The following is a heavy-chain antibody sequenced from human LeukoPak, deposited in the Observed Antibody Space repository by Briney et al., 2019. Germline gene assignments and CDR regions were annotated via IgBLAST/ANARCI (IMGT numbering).Heavy chain of an antibody. J-gene: IGHJ4*02. V-gene: IGHV4-59*01. Sequence: SETLSLTCTVSGGSISSYYWSWIRQPPGKGLEWIGYIYYSGSTNYNPSLKSRVTISVDTSKNQFSLKLSSVTAADTAVYYCAGGNGDYLGYWGQGTLVTVSS. CDR3: AGGNGDYLGY. CDR1: GGSISSYY. CDR2: IYYSGST. D-gene: IGHD4-17*01.